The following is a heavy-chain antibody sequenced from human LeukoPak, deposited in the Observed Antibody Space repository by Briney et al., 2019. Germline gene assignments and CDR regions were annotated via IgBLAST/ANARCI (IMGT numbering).Heavy chain of an antibody. D-gene: IGHD6-13*01. J-gene: IGHJ4*02. CDR2: ITRTGRI. V-gene: IGHV4-34*01. CDR1: GGSFSGYY. Sequence: PSETLSLTCAVYGGSFSGYYWSWIRQPPEKGLDWIGEITRTGRINYNPALKGRVTMSLDTSKNQFSLELSSMTAADTAVYYCAKGSSWLFDYWGQGTLVTVSS. CDR3: AKGSSWLFDY.